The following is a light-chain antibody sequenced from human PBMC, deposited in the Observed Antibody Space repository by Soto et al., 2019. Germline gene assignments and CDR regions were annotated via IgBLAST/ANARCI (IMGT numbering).Light chain of an antibody. Sequence: IQLTQSPSSLSASVGDRVTFTCRASEDISSYLVWYQQKPGAAPKLLIYAASALHSGVPSRFSGSGSGTDFTLTISSLHPEDFAVYFYQQFKNYPITFGQGTRLESK. V-gene: IGKV1-9*01. CDR3: QQFKNYPIT. CDR2: AAS. J-gene: IGKJ5*01. CDR1: EDISSY.